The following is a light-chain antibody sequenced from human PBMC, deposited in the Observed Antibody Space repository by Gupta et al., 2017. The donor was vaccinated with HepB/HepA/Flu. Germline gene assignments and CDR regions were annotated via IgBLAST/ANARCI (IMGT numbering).Light chain of an antibody. CDR1: QSVSSY. CDR2: DAS. J-gene: IGKJ3*01. Sequence: IVLTQSPATLSLSPGERATLSCRASQSVSSYLAWYQQKPGQAPRLLIYDASNRATGIPDRFSGSGYGTDFTLTSSRREPEDSAVYYGQQRSTVFTFGHGTKMDIK. CDR3: QQRSTVFT. V-gene: IGKV3-11*01.